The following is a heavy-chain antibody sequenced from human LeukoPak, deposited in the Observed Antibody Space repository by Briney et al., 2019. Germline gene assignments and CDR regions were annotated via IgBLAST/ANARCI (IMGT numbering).Heavy chain of an antibody. D-gene: IGHD5-18*01. Sequence: GGSLRLSCAASGFTFSSYSMNWVRQAPGKGLECVSSISSSSSYIYYADSVKGRFTISRDNAKNSLYPQMNSLRAEDTAVYYCVGLKISYGPIRGVDYWGQGTLVTVSS. J-gene: IGHJ4*02. CDR1: GFTFSSYS. CDR2: ISSSSSYI. V-gene: IGHV3-21*01. CDR3: VGLKISYGPIRGVDY.